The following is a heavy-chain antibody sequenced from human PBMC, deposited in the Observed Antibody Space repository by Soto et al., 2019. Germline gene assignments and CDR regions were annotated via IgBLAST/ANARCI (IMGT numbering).Heavy chain of an antibody. CDR3: ARGYYGSGSSHFDY. CDR1: GFTFDDHA. J-gene: IGHJ4*02. V-gene: IGHV3-9*01. Sequence: EVHLVESGGGLVEPGTSLRLSCAASGFTFDDHAMHWVRKGPGKGLEWVAGISWNSRSIDYADSVKGRFTISRDNAKNSLYLQMNSLRAEDAAFYYCARGYYGSGSSHFDYWGQGTVVIVSS. D-gene: IGHD3-10*01. CDR2: ISWNSRSI.